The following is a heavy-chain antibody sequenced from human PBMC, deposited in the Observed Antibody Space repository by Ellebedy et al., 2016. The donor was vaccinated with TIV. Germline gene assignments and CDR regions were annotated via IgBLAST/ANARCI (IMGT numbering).Heavy chain of an antibody. J-gene: IGHJ4*02. D-gene: IGHD1-26*01. CDR3: ARDRTGSWTFDY. V-gene: IGHV1-46*01. CDR1: GYTFTNYH. Sequence: ASVKVSCXASGYTFTNYHMHWVRQAPGQGPEWMGLINPSIDSTSYALKFQGRVTVTRDTSTSAIYMELSSLTSEDTAVYYCARDRTGSWTFDYWGQGTLVTVSS. CDR2: INPSIDST.